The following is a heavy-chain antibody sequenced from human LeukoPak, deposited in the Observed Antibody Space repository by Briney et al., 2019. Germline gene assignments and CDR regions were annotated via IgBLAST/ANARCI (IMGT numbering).Heavy chain of an antibody. D-gene: IGHD5-18*01. CDR2: IYSGGST. Sequence: GGSLRLSCAASGFPVSSNYMSWVRQAPGKGLEWVSVIYSGGSTYYADSVKGRFTISRDNSKNTLYLQMNSLRAEDTAVYYCARSRIQLWLRASDDAFDIWGQGTMVTVPS. J-gene: IGHJ3*02. CDR1: GFPVSSNY. CDR3: ARSRIQLWLRASDDAFDI. V-gene: IGHV3-53*01.